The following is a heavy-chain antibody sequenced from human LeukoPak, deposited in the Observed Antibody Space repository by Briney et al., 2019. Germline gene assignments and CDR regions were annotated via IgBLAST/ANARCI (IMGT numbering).Heavy chain of an antibody. CDR1: GFTFSSYA. V-gene: IGHV3-23*01. J-gene: IGHJ6*02. Sequence: GGSLRLSCAASGFTFSSYAMSWVRQAPGKGLEWVSAISGSGGSTYYADSVKGRFTISRDNSKNTLYLQMNSLRAEDTAVYYCAKDLRWLVLSYYYYGTDVWGQGTTVTVSS. D-gene: IGHD6-19*01. CDR2: ISGSGGST. CDR3: AKDLRWLVLSYYYYGTDV.